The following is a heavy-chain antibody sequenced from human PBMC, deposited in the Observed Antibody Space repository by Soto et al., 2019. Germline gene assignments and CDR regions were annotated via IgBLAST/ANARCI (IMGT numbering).Heavy chain of an antibody. CDR1: GFTFSNAW. J-gene: IGHJ6*03. Sequence: GGSLRLSCAASGFTFSNAWMSWVRQAPGKGLEWVGRIKSKTDGGTTDYAAPVKGRFTISRDDSKNTLYLQMNGLKTEDTAVYYCTTGPSGDIYYYYYYMDVWGKGTTVTVSS. D-gene: IGHD4-17*01. CDR2: IKSKTDGGTT. CDR3: TTGPSGDIYYYYYYMDV. V-gene: IGHV3-15*01.